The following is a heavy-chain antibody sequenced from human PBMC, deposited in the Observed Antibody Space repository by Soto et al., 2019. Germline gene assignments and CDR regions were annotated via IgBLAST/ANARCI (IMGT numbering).Heavy chain of an antibody. CDR3: AKDRSGDTGGRVRFDP. Sequence: LXLXCAASGLTFSSXAMSWVLHAPGKWLEWFSAISCSGSSTYYADSLKGRFTISRENSKNTLYLQMNSLRAEYTAVYFCAKDRSGDTGGRVRFDPWGQGTLGTVS. CDR1: GLTFSSXA. J-gene: IGHJ5*02. CDR2: ISCSGSST. V-gene: IGHV3-23*01. D-gene: IGHD2-21*02.